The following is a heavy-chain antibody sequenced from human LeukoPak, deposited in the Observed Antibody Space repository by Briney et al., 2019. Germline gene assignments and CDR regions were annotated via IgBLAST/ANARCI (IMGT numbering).Heavy chain of an antibody. V-gene: IGHV3-23*01. CDR2: ISVSGDTT. CDR3: AKDRYDSSGYYLEYFQH. CDR1: GFTVSSNY. J-gene: IGHJ1*01. Sequence: GGSLRLSCAASGFTVSSNYMNWVRQAPGKGLEWVSLISVSGDTTYSADSVKGRFTISRDNSKNTLYLEMNSLRAEDTAVYYCAKDRYDSSGYYLEYFQHWGQGTLVTVSS. D-gene: IGHD3-22*01.